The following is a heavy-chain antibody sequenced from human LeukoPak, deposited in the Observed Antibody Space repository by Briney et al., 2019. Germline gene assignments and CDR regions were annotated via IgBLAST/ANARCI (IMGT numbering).Heavy chain of an antibody. Sequence: PGGSLRLSCAASGFTFSTYWMGWVRQAPGKGLEWVANIKQDGSEKYYVGSVKGRFTISRDNAENSLHLQMNTLRPEDTAVYYCARERQNKDFWSGGDYWGQGTLVTVSS. CDR2: IKQDGSEK. D-gene: IGHD3-3*01. CDR1: GFTFSTYW. J-gene: IGHJ4*02. CDR3: ARERQNKDFWSGGDY. V-gene: IGHV3-7*01.